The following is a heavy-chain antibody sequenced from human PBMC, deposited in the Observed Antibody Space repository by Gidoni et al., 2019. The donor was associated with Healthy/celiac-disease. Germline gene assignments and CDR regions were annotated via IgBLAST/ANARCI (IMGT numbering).Heavy chain of an antibody. J-gene: IGHJ3*02. CDR2: INPNSGGT. Sequence: QVQLVQSGAEVKKPGASVKVSFKASGYTFPGYYMHWVRQAPGQGLEWMGRINPNSGGTNYEQKFKGRVTMTRDTSISTAYMELSRLRSDDTAGYYCARGYWWELRGLDAFDIWGQGTMVTVSS. V-gene: IGHV1-2*06. CDR1: GYTFPGYY. CDR3: ARGYWWELRGLDAFDI. D-gene: IGHD1-26*01.